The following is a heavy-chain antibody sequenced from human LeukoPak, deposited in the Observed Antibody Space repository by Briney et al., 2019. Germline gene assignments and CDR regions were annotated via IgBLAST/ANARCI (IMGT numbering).Heavy chain of an antibody. CDR1: GYTFSSYD. J-gene: IGHJ4*02. D-gene: IGHD3-22*01. CDR2: MNPNSGNT. Sequence: GASVKVSCKASGYTFSSYDINWVRQAAGQGLEWMGWMNPNSGNTGYAQKFQGRVTMTRNTSISTAYMELGSLTSEDTAVYYCARAAGSSGYYYVSIWGQGALVPVST. V-gene: IGHV1-8*01. CDR3: ARAAGSSGYYYVSI.